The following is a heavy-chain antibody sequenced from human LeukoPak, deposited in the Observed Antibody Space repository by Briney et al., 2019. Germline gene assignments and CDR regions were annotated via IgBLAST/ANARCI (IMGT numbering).Heavy chain of an antibody. J-gene: IGHJ4*02. V-gene: IGHV3-23*01. D-gene: IGHD2-8*01. CDR3: AKDRPNYYGTNGQYYTRNGDY. CDR1: GFTFNNYA. CDR2: ISGSGDYT. Sequence: GGSVRLSCAASGFTFNNYAMSWVRQAPGKGLEWFSSISGSGDYTFYADSVKGRITISRDNSKDTLYLHMNSLRVDDKAIYYCAKDRPNYYGTNGQYYTRNGDYWGQGTLACVPS.